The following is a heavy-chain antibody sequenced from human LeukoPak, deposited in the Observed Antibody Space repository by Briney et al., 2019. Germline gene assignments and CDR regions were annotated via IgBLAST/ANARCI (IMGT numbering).Heavy chain of an antibody. Sequence: GRSLRLSCAASGFSFRNYAMDWVRQAPGKGLEWVAVISKDGSMKYYSDSVKGRFTVSRDNSIHTLYLEMNSLKTEDTAVYYCAGESFDFWSQGTMVTVSS. CDR2: ISKDGSMK. CDR3: AGESFDF. V-gene: IGHV3-30*04. CDR1: GFSFRNYA. J-gene: IGHJ3*01.